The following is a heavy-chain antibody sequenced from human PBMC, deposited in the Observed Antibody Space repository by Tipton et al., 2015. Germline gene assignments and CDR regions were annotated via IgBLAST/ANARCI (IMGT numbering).Heavy chain of an antibody. Sequence: GSLRLSCAASGFSFSDYYMTWIRQAPGLGLEWVAHISDSGTTIYYADSVKGRFTISRDNAKSSLYLQMNSLRADDTAVYYCARGAETTVPGWYFDYWGQGTLVTVSS. CDR2: ISDSGTTI. D-gene: IGHD4-17*01. CDR1: GFSFSDYY. CDR3: ARGAETTVPGWYFDY. J-gene: IGHJ4*02. V-gene: IGHV3-11*01.